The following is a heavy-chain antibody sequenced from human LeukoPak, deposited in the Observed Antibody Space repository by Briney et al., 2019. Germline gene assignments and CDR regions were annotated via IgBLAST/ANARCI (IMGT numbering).Heavy chain of an antibody. CDR3: ARARSTIVGATPRHAFDI. V-gene: IGHV4-34*01. CDR2: INHSGST. CDR1: GASFSGYY. Sequence: ASETLSLTCAIYGASFSGYYWSWIRQPPGKVLEWIGEINHSGSTNYNPSLKSRVTISVDTSKNQFSLKLSSVTAADTAVYYCARARSTIVGATPRHAFDIWGQGTMVTVSS. D-gene: IGHD1-26*01. J-gene: IGHJ3*02.